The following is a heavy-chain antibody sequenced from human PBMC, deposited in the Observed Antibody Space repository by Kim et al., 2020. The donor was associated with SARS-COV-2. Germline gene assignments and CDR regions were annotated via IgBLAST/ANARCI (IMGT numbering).Heavy chain of an antibody. Sequence: GGSLRLSCAASGFTFSSYGMHWVRQAPGKGLEWVAVISYDGSNKYYADSVKGRFTISRDNSKNTLYLQMNSLRAEDTAVYYCAKVQWLRDSGPPPLDYWGQGTLVTVSS. CDR2: ISYDGSNK. V-gene: IGHV3-30*18. J-gene: IGHJ4*02. CDR3: AKVQWLRDSGPPPLDY. D-gene: IGHD5-12*01. CDR1: GFTFSSYG.